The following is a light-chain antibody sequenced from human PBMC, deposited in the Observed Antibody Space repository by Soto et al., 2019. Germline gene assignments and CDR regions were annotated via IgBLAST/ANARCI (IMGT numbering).Light chain of an antibody. J-gene: IGLJ1*01. CDR1: KNDVGFYDF. Sequence: QSVLTQPPSASGSPGQSVTISCTGTKNDVGFYDFVSWYQHHPGKAPRLIIYEVVQRPSGVPDRFSGSKSGNTASLTVSGLQAADEADYFCKSYAGSNTYVFGRGTKVTLL. CDR3: KSYAGSNTYV. V-gene: IGLV2-8*01. CDR2: EVV.